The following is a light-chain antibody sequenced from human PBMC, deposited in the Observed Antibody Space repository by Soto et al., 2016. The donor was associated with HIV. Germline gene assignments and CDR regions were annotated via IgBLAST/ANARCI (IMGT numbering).Light chain of an antibody. Sequence: SYELTQPPSVSVALGKTATITCGETILEVKSVHWHQQRPGQAPILVVFDDSDRPSGIPDRFSGSKSGNTATLSIIRVEAGDEADYYCQVWDRSSDHVVFGGGTKVSVL. V-gene: IGLV3-21*03. CDR1: ILEVKS. CDR3: QVWDRSSDHVV. J-gene: IGLJ2*01. CDR2: DDS.